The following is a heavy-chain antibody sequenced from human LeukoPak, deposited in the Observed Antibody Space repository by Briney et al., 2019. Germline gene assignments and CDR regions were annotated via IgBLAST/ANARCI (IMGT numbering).Heavy chain of an antibody. CDR3: ATFGYTGSSGSHDAFDI. V-gene: IGHV1-24*01. CDR1: GYTLTELS. Sequence: ASVTVSFKVSGYTLTELSMHWVRQAPGKGLEWMGGFDPEDGETIYAQKFQGRVTMTEDTSTDTAYMELSSLRSEDTAVYYCATFGYTGSSGSHDAFDIWGQGTMVTVSS. D-gene: IGHD3-22*01. J-gene: IGHJ3*02. CDR2: FDPEDGET.